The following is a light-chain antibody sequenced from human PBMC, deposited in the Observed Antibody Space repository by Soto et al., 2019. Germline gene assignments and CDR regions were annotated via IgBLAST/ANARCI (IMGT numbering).Light chain of an antibody. CDR3: MQGTQWPYT. V-gene: IGKV2-30*01. J-gene: IGKJ2*01. CDR2: KVS. Sequence: DVVMTQSPLSLPVTLGQPASISCRSSQSLVYSDGNIYLNWFQQRPGHSPRRLIYKVSNRDSGVPDRFSGSGSGTDFTLKISRVEAEDVGLYYCMQGTQWPYTFGQGTKVEIK. CDR1: QSLVYSDGNIY.